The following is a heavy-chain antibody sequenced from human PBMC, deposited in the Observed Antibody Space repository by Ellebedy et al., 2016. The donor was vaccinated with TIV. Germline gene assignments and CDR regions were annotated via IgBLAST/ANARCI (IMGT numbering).Heavy chain of an antibody. CDR2: INPANGNT. CDR3: ARGLQGVYYNYMDV. Sequence: AASVKVSCKASGYTFTKNVVHWVRQAPGQRLECMGWINPANGNTKYSQNFQGRVTFTRDTSANTAYMEMSSLTSEDTAVYYCARGLQGVYYNYMDVWGKGTTVTVSS. D-gene: IGHD6-13*01. J-gene: IGHJ6*03. CDR1: GYTFTKNV. V-gene: IGHV1-3*01.